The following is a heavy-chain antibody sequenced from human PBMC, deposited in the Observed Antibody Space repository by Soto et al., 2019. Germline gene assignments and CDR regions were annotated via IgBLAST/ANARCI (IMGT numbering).Heavy chain of an antibody. CDR3: ARARRSSGTTGTTYYYYGMDV. CDR1: GYTFTSYY. CDR2: INPSGGST. Sequence: GASVKVSCKASGYTFTSYYMHWVRQAPGQGLEWMGIINPSGGSTSYAQKFQGRVTMTRDTSTSTVYMELSSLRSEDTAVYYCARARRSSGTTGTTYYYYGMDVWGQGTTVTVSS. V-gene: IGHV1-46*01. D-gene: IGHD1-1*01. J-gene: IGHJ6*02.